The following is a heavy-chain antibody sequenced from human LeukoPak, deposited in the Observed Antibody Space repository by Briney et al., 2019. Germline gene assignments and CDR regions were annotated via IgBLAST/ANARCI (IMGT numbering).Heavy chain of an antibody. CDR2: ISAYNGNT. J-gene: IGHJ4*02. CDR1: GYTFTSYG. D-gene: IGHD2-2*01. Sequence: GASVKVSCKASGYTFTSYGISWVRQAPGQGLEWMGWISAYNGNTNYAQKLQGRVTMTTDTSTSTAYMELRSLRSDDTAVYYCARDCSSPSCYGGGFDHGARETRVPVSS. CDR3: ARDCSSPSCYGGGFDH. V-gene: IGHV1-18*01.